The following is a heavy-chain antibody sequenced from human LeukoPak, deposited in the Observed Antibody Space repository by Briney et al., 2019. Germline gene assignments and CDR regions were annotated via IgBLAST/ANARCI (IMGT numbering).Heavy chain of an antibody. CDR1: GGSISSYY. V-gene: IGHV4-4*07. CDR2: IYTSGST. D-gene: IGHD3-10*01. CDR3: AREVAWFGELLSWFGP. J-gene: IGHJ5*02. Sequence: SETLSLTCTVSGGSISSYYWSWIRQPAGKGLEWIGRIYTSGSTNYNPSLKSRVTMSVDTSKNQFSLKLSSVTAADTAVYYCAREVAWFGELLSWFGPWGQGTLVTVSS.